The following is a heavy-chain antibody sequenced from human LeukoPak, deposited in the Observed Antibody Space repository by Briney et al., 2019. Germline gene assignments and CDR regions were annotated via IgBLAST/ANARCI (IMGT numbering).Heavy chain of an antibody. CDR1: GGSISSGGYY. D-gene: IGHD5-18*01. V-gene: IGHV4-30-2*01. Sequence: SQTLSLTCTVSGGSISSGGYYWRWIRQPPGKGLEWIGYIYHSGSTYYNPSLKSRVTISVDRSKNQFSLKLSSVTAADTAVYYCEITGYSLGDDYMDVWGKGTTVTVSS. CDR2: IYHSGST. CDR3: EITGYSLGDDYMDV. J-gene: IGHJ6*03.